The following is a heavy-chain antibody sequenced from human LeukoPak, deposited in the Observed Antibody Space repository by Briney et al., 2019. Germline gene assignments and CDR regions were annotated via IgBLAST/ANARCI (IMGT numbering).Heavy chain of an antibody. CDR3: ARHVVVIAIFDI. Sequence: SETLSLTCNVSGGSISSSSHFWGWIRQPPERDLEWIGNIYYSGSTYYNPSLKSRVTISIDTSKNQFSLKLSSVTAADTAVYYCARHVVVIAIFDIWGQGTMVTVSS. D-gene: IGHD2-21*01. J-gene: IGHJ3*02. V-gene: IGHV4-39*01. CDR1: GGSISSSSHF. CDR2: IYYSGST.